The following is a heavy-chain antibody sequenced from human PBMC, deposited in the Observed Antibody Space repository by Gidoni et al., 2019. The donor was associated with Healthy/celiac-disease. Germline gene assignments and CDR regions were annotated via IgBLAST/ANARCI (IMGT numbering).Heavy chain of an antibody. CDR2: IYHSGST. V-gene: IGHV4-4*02. Sequence: VRQPPGKGLEWIGEIYHSGSTNYNPSLKSRVTISVDKSKNQFSLKLSSVTAADTAVYYCARAVLPRGAAAGTHDWFDPWGQGTLVTVSS. CDR3: ARAVLPRGAAAGTHDWFDP. D-gene: IGHD6-13*01. J-gene: IGHJ5*02.